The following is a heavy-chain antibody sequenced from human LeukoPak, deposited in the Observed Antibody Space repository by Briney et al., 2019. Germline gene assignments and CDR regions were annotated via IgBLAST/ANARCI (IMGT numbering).Heavy chain of an antibody. CDR2: INHSGST. V-gene: IGHV4-34*01. J-gene: IGHJ4*02. D-gene: IGHD3-3*01. CDR1: GGSFSGYY. Sequence: SETLSLTCAVYGGSFSGYYWSWIRQPPGKGLEWIGEINHSGSTNYNPSLKSRVTISVDTSKNQFSLNLNSVTAADTAVYYCARSTDFWSGFFDYWGQGNLVTVSS. CDR3: ARSTDFWSGFFDY.